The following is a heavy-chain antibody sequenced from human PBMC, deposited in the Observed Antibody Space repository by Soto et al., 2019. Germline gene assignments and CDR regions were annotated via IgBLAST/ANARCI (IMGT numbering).Heavy chain of an antibody. D-gene: IGHD2-15*01. Sequence: ASVKVSCKTSGYTFTGYYLHWVRQAPGQGLEWMGWINPINGVTKFAQNFQGRVTLTRDTTIRTVYMELTNLRPDDTAVYYCAREEGFCKSGTCPGWLDPWGQGALGTGSS. V-gene: IGHV1-2*02. J-gene: IGHJ5*02. CDR1: GYTFTGYY. CDR3: AREEGFCKSGTCPGWLDP. CDR2: INPINGVT.